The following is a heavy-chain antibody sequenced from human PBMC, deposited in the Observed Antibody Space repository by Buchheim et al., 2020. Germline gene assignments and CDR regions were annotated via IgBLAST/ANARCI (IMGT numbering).Heavy chain of an antibody. CDR3: ITGVVGAPYTFF. CDR1: GFTFSDVW. J-gene: IGHJ4*02. Sequence: EVQLVESGGGLVKPGGCLRLSCAASGFTFSDVWMSWVRQAPGKGLEWVGRIKSKTAGETTDYAETVTGRFSITRDDSKTTLYLQMSSLKTEDTAVYFCITGVVGAPYTFFWGQGTL. V-gene: IGHV3-15*01. CDR2: IKSKTAGETT. D-gene: IGHD2-15*01.